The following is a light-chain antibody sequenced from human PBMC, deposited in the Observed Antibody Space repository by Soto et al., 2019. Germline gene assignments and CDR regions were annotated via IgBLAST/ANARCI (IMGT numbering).Light chain of an antibody. CDR1: QTITTY. J-gene: IGKJ5*01. CDR3: QQSYTTPIT. Sequence: DIQLTQSPSYLSASVGDRVVLPCWASQTITTYLSWFQQKPGKANKILVYGASSLQSGVTSRFSGSGSGTEFTLTISSMQSEEFATYYCQQSYTTPITFGKGKRLEIK. V-gene: IGKV1-39*01. CDR2: GAS.